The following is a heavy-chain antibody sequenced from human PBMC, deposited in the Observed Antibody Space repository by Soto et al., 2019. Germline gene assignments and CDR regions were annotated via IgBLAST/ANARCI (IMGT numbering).Heavy chain of an antibody. J-gene: IGHJ4*02. CDR1: GFTFSSYA. D-gene: IGHD6-13*01. CDR2: ISYDGSNK. V-gene: IGHV3-30-3*01. Sequence: PGGSLRLSCAASGFTFSSYAMHWVRQAPGKGLEWVAVISYDGSNKYYADSVKGRFSISRDNSKNTLYLQMNSLRAEDTAVYYCARDRRESIAAAATLDYWGQGTLVTVSS. CDR3: ARDRRESIAAAATLDY.